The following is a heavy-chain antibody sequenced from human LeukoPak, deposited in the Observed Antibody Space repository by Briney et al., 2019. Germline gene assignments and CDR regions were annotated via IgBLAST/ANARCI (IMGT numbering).Heavy chain of an antibody. CDR1: GDTFSGHT. Sequence: GGSLRLSCAASGDTFSGHTMNWLRQAPGKGLEWLSSIDGSGIYIYYAGSVKGRFISSRDNAKGSLYLQMNSLRAEDTAVYYCASEGCGWHCLESWGQGTLVTVSS. D-gene: IGHD5-18*01. CDR3: ASEGCGWHCLES. J-gene: IGHJ4*02. CDR2: IDGSGIYI. V-gene: IGHV3-21*01.